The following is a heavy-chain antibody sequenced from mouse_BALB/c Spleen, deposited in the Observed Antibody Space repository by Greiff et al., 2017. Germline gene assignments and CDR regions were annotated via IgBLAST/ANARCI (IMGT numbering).Heavy chain of an antibody. CDR1: GFTFSSYA. CDR2: ISSGGSYT. CDR3: ARRGYAMDY. Sequence: EVMLVESGGGLVKPGGSLKLSCAASGFTFSSYAMSWVRQSPGKRLEWVAEISSGGSYTYYPDTVTGRFTISRDNAKNTLYLEMSSLRSEDTAMYYCARRGYAMDYWGQGTSVTVSS. V-gene: IGHV5-9-4*01. J-gene: IGHJ4*01.